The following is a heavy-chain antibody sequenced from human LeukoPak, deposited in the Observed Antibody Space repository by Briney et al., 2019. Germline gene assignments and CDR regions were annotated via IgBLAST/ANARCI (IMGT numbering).Heavy chain of an antibody. V-gene: IGHV4-34*01. CDR1: GGSFSGYY. D-gene: IGHD1-26*01. Sequence: SETLSLTCAVYGGSFSGYYWSWIRQPPGKGLEWIGEINHSGSTNYNPSLKSRVTISVDTSKSQFSLKLSSVTAADTAVYYCARGRPVPGGALDIWGQGTMVTVSS. J-gene: IGHJ3*02. CDR3: ARGRPVPGGALDI. CDR2: INHSGST.